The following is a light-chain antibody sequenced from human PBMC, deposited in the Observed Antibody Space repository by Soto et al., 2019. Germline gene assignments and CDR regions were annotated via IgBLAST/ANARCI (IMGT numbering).Light chain of an antibody. CDR1: QTVGSW. CDR2: DAS. V-gene: IGKV1-5*01. Sequence: DIQMTQSPSTLSASVGDRVTITCRASQTVGSWLAWYQQKPGTAPKFLIYDASTLESGVPSRFSGSGSGTEFTLTISSLQPDDFATYYCQQYNSYSWTFGQGTKVEIK. CDR3: QQYNSYSWT. J-gene: IGKJ1*01.